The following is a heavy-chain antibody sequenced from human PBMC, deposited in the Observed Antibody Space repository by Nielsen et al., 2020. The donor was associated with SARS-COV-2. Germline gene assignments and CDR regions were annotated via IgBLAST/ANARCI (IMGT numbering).Heavy chain of an antibody. CDR1: GFSFRSFG. CDR3: AKAWGIAVAGTDHYYMDV. J-gene: IGHJ6*03. D-gene: IGHD6-19*01. Sequence: GESLKISCAAAGFSFRSFGMHWVRQAPGKGLEWVSAISASGGTTYYADSVKGRFTISRDNSKSTQFLQMNSLRVDDTAVYFCAKAWGIAVAGTDHYYMDVWGKGTTVTVSS. CDR2: ISASGGTT. V-gene: IGHV3-23*01.